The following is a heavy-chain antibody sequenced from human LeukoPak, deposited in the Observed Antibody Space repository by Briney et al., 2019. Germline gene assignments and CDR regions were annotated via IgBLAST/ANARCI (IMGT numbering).Heavy chain of an antibody. CDR1: GDSVNSGSYY. D-gene: IGHD1-26*01. Sequence: PSETLSLTCTVSGDSVNSGSYYWSWIRQPPGKGLECIGYIYYSGSTNYNPSLKSRVTISVDTSKSQFSLKLSSVTAADTAVYYRARLYRWYFDLWGRGTLVTVSS. CDR3: ARLYRWYFDL. V-gene: IGHV4-61*01. J-gene: IGHJ2*01. CDR2: IYYSGST.